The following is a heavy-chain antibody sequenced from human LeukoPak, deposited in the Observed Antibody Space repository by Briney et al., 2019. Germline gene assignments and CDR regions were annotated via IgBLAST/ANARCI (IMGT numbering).Heavy chain of an antibody. CDR2: INPNSGGT. CDR3: ARVNNYDYVWGSYRLFDY. J-gene: IGHJ4*02. CDR1: GYTFTGYY. Sequence: ASVKVSCKASGYTFTGYYMHWVRQAPGQGLEWMGWINPNSGGTNYAQKFQGRVTMTRDTSISTAYMELSRLRSDDTAVYYCARVNNYDYVWGSYRLFDYWGQGTLVTVSS. V-gene: IGHV1-2*02. D-gene: IGHD3-16*02.